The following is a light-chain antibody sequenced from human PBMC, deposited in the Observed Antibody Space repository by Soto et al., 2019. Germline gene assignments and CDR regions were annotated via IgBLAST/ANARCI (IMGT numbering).Light chain of an antibody. CDR3: QHDGDSLPVT. Sequence: EFVLTQSPGTLSLSPGERATLSCRASQSVSSSNLAWYQQKPGQAPRPLIYGASNRATGVPDRISGRGSGTDFALTISRLEPEDFAVYYCQHDGDSLPVTYGRGTKVEI. J-gene: IGKJ3*01. V-gene: IGKV3-20*01. CDR1: QSVSSSN. CDR2: GAS.